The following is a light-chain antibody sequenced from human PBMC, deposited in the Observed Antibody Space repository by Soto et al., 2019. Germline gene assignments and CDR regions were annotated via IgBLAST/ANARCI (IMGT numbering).Light chain of an antibody. CDR3: SSYAGSNNFV. Sequence: SALTQPPSASGSPGQSVTISCTGTSSDVGGYNYVSWYQQHPGKAPKLMIYEVSKRPSGVPDRFSGSMSGNTASLTVSGLQAEDEADYYCSSYAGSNNFVFGTGTKVTVL. V-gene: IGLV2-8*01. CDR1: SSDVGGYNY. J-gene: IGLJ1*01. CDR2: EVS.